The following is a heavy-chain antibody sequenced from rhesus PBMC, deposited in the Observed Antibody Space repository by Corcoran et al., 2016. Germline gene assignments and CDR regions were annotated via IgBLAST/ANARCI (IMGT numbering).Heavy chain of an antibody. Sequence: QVQLQESGPGLVKPSETLSLTCAVSGGSISGYYWSWIRQPPGKGLEWIGRIYGSGGRTDYNPSLESRVTISTATSKKQFSLKLRSVTAADTAVYYCVILPWVTIMFGGFDVWGPGVLVTVSS. CDR1: GGSISGYY. CDR3: VILPWVTIMFGGFDV. CDR2: IYGSGGRT. J-gene: IGHJ5-1*01. D-gene: IGHD3-34*01. V-gene: IGHV4-160*01.